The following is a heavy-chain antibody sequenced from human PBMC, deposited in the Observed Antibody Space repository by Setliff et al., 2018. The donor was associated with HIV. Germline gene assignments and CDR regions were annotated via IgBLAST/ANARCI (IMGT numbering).Heavy chain of an antibody. V-gene: IGHV4-34*01. J-gene: IGHJ4*02. CDR1: GVSFSGYW. CDR2: INRSGGT. CDR3: ARGDYYDSTGYEGLDS. D-gene: IGHD3-22*01. Sequence: NPSETLSLTCAVYGVSFSGYWWTWIRQPPGKGLEWIGEINRSGGTNYNPSLKNRVTISVETSKNQFSLKVTSVTAADTAVYFCARGDYYDSTGYEGLDSWGQGTLVTVSS.